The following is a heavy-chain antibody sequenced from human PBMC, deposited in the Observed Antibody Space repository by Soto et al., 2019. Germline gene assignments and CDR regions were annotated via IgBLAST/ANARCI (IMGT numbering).Heavy chain of an antibody. D-gene: IGHD2-21*02. CDR3: ATGWVTDFDH. CDR1: GETFSKYT. V-gene: IGHV1-69*02. J-gene: IGHJ5*02. CDR2: IITMLGVT. Sequence: QVQPEQSGAEVKRPGSSVKVSCKTSGETFSKYTISWVRQAPGQGLEWMGRIITMLGVTNYAEKFPGRLTITAHKSTNTVYMELSSLRSNDTAVYYCATGWVTDFDHWGQGTLVTVSS.